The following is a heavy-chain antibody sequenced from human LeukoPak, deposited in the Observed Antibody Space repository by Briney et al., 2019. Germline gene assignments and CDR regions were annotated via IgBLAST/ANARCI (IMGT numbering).Heavy chain of an antibody. CDR3: ASLRGGDGYNPFDY. CDR2: INHSGST. Sequence: SETLSLTCAVYGGSFSGYYWSWIRQPPGKGLEWIGEINHSGSTNYNPSLKSRVTISVDTSKNQFSLELSSVTAADTAVYYCASLRGGDGYNPFDYWGQGTLVTVSS. CDR1: GGSFSGYY. D-gene: IGHD3-16*01. J-gene: IGHJ4*02. V-gene: IGHV4-34*01.